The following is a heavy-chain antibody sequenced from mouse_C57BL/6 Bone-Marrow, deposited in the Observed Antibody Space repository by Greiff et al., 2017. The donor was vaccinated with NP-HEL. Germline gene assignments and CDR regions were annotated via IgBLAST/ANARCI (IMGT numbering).Heavy chain of an antibody. CDR3: AREGGLRRRTYAMDY. V-gene: IGHV5-16*01. CDR2: INYDGSST. CDR1: GFTFSDYY. J-gene: IGHJ4*01. Sequence: EVKLMESEGGLAQPGSSMKLSCTTSGFTFSDYYMAWVRQVPEKGLDWVANINYDGSSTYYLDSLKSRFIISRDNAKNILYLQMSSLKSEDTATYYCAREGGLRRRTYAMDYWGQGTSVTVSS. D-gene: IGHD2-4*01.